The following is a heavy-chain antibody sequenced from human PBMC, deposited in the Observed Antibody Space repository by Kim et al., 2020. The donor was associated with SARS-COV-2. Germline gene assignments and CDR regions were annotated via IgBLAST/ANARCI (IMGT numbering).Heavy chain of an antibody. CDR2: ISYDGSNK. Sequence: GGSLRLSCAASGFTFSSYAMHWVRQAPGKGLEWVAVISYDGSNKYYADSVKGRFTISRDNSKNTLYLQMNSLRAEDTAVYYCARDPSSGDYDSSGYYYLGDFVYWGQGTLVTVSS. J-gene: IGHJ4*02. CDR1: GFTFSSYA. CDR3: ARDPSSGDYDSSGYYYLGDFVY. V-gene: IGHV3-30-3*01. D-gene: IGHD3-22*01.